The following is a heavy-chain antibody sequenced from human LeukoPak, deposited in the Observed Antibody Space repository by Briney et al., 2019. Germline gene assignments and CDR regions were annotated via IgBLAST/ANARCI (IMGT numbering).Heavy chain of an antibody. V-gene: IGHV3-21*01. J-gene: IGHJ6*02. D-gene: IGHD3-10*01. CDR1: GFTFSSYS. Sequence: GGSLRLSCAASGFTFSSYSMNWVRQAPGKGLEWVSSISRSSSYIYYADSVKGRFTISRDNAKNSLYLQMNSLRAEDTAVYYCARDFRPAMVRGVIYGMDVWGQGTTVTVSS. CDR2: ISRSSSYI. CDR3: ARDFRPAMVRGVIYGMDV.